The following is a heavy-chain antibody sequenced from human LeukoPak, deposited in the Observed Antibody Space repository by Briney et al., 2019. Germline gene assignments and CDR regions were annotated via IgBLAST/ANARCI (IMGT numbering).Heavy chain of an antibody. CDR1: GGSISSGGYY. V-gene: IGHV4-31*03. CDR2: IYYSGST. Sequence: PSEPLSLTCTVSGGSISSGGYYWSWIRQHPGKGLEWLGYIYYSGSTYYNPSLKSRVAISVDTSKNQFSLKLSSVTDADTAVYYCARACSSTSCRDGYYYGMDVWGQGTTVTVSS. D-gene: IGHD2-2*01. J-gene: IGHJ6*02. CDR3: ARACSSTSCRDGYYYGMDV.